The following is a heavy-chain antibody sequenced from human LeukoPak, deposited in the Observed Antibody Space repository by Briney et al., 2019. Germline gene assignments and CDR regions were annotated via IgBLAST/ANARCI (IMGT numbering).Heavy chain of an antibody. J-gene: IGHJ4*02. CDR3: AKEMGGYSYGTNFDY. D-gene: IGHD5-18*01. CDR1: GFTFSSYG. Sequence: PGGSLRLSCAASGFTFSSYGMHWVRQAQGKGMEWVAVIWYDGSNKYYEDSVKGRFTISRDNSKNTLYLQMNSLRAEDTAVYYCAKEMGGYSYGTNFDYWGQGTLVTVSS. CDR2: IWYDGSNK. V-gene: IGHV3-33*06.